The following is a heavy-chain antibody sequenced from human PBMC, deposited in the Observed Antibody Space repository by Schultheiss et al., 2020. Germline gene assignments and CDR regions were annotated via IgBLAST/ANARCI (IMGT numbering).Heavy chain of an antibody. CDR2: ISGSCGTT. CDR1: GFTFSKFA. J-gene: IGHJ5*02. CDR3: ARVSGTRRFDP. V-gene: IGHV3-23*01. D-gene: IGHD1-1*01. Sequence: GGSLRLSCAASGFTFSKFATHWVRQAPGKGLEWVTTISGSCGTTYYADSVKGRFTISRDNSKNTLYLQMNSIRAEDTAVYYCARVSGTRRFDPWGQGPLVTVSS.